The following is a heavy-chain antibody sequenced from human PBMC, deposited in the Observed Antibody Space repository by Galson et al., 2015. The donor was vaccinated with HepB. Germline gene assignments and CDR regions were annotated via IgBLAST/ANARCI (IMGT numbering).Heavy chain of an antibody. CDR1: GFTFSSYA. Sequence: SLRLSCAASGFTFSSYAMHWVRQAPGKGLEWVAVISYDGSNKYYADSVKGRFTISRDNSKNTLYLQMNSLRAEDTAVYYCARVTFRVVVNDAFDIWGQGTMVTVSS. CDR3: ARVTFRVVVNDAFDI. CDR2: ISYDGSNK. J-gene: IGHJ3*02. D-gene: IGHD3-22*01. V-gene: IGHV3-30*04.